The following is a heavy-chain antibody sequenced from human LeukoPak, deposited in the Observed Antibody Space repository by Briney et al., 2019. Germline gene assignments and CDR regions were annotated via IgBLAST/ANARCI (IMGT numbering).Heavy chain of an antibody. D-gene: IGHD6-6*01. J-gene: IGHJ6*02. CDR3: SRQRSTSTYYFGLDV. V-gene: IGHV6-1*01. Sequence: SQTLSLTCAISGDTFSSNTAAWNWIRQSPSRGLEWLGRTYYRSKWNTDYAASVQNRITINPDTSTNQFSLRLKSATPEDTAVYYCSRQRSTSTYYFGLDVWGQGTTVTVSS. CDR2: TYYRSKWNT. CDR1: GDTFSSNTAA.